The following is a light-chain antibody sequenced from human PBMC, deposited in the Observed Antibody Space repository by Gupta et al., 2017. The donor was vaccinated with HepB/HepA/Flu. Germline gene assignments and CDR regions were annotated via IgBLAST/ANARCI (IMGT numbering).Light chain of an antibody. J-gene: IGKJ3*01. Sequence: EVVFTQSPRTLSLSPGERATLSCRASQAVSSSSLDWYQQRPGQAPRLIIYGASTSAARIPATFSGSGSGDIFTLTSIRPENEDIAVYYGRLDGSSYLFGHGTTLDVK. V-gene: IGKV3-20*01. CDR2: GAS. CDR3: RLDGSSYL. CDR1: QAVSSSS.